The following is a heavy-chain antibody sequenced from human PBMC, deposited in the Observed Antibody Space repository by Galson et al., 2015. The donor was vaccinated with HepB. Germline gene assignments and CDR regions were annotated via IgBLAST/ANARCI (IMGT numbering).Heavy chain of an antibody. J-gene: IGHJ4*02. V-gene: IGHV4-31*03. CDR1: GGSISSGGYY. Sequence: TLSLTCTVSGGSISSGGYYWSWIRQHPGKGLEWIGYIYYSGSTYYNPSLKSRVTISVDTSKNQFSLKLSSVTAADAAVYYCARSRKLRSGSPSDIVVVPDYWGQGTLVTVSS. CDR2: IYYSGST. CDR3: ARSRKLRSGSPSDIVVVPDY. D-gene: IGHD2-2*01.